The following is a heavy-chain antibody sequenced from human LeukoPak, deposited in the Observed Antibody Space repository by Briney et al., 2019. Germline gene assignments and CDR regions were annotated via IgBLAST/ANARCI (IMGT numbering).Heavy chain of an antibody. D-gene: IGHD3-22*01. J-gene: IGHJ4*02. CDR2: INPNSGGT. Sequence: GASVTVPCTASGYTFPSYFMHWVRQAPGQGLEWMGRINPNSGGTNYAQKFQARVTMTRDTSISTAYMELSRLRSDDTALYYCARAAYYYDGSGYYLGDWGQGTLVTVSS. CDR1: GYTFPSYF. V-gene: IGHV1-2*06. CDR3: ARAAYYYDGSGYYLGD.